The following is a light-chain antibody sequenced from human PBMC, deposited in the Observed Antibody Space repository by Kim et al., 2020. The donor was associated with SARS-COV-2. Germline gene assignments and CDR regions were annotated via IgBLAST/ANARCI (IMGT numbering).Light chain of an antibody. CDR1: QDISNY. V-gene: IGKV1-33*01. Sequence: ASVGDRVTITCQARQDISNYLNWYQQEPGKAPKLLIYGASNLETGVPSRFSGSGSGKDFTFTISSLQPEDIATYYCQQYDNLPITFGQGTRLEI. CDR3: QQYDNLPIT. CDR2: GAS. J-gene: IGKJ5*01.